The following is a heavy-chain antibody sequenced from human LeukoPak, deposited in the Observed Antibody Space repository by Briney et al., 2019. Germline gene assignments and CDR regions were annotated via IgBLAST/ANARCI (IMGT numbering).Heavy chain of an antibody. Sequence: SEAPSLTCTASGGSISSSSYYWGWIRQPSGKGLEWIGSIYYSGSTYYNPSLKSRVTISVDTSKNQFSLKLSSVTAADTAVYYCARLSDFWSGYPGYWGQGTLVTVSS. CDR1: GGSISSSSYY. V-gene: IGHV4-39*01. CDR3: ARLSDFWSGYPGY. CDR2: IYYSGST. D-gene: IGHD3-3*01. J-gene: IGHJ4*02.